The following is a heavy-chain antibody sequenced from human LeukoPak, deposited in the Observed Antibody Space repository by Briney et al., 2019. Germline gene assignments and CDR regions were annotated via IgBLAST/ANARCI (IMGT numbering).Heavy chain of an antibody. CDR3: ATSLAAAGPYYYYYYMDV. D-gene: IGHD6-13*01. V-gene: IGHV1-24*01. Sequence: ASVKVSCKVSGYTLTELSMHWVRQAPGKGLEWMGGFDPEDGETIYAQKFQGRVTMTEDTSTDTAYMELSSLRSEDTAVYYCATSLAAAGPYYYYYYMDVWGKGTTVTVSS. CDR1: GYTLTELS. CDR2: FDPEDGET. J-gene: IGHJ6*03.